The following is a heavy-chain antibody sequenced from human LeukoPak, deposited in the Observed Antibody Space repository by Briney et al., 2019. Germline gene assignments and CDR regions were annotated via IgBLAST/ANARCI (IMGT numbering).Heavy chain of an antibody. CDR1: GGSISGYY. J-gene: IGHJ4*02. CDR2: IYYSGST. D-gene: IGHD4-17*01. V-gene: IGHV4-59*08. CDR3: ARGFGDYDYY. Sequence: PSETLSLTCTVSGGSISGYYWSWIRQPPGKGLEWIGYIYYSGSTNYNPSLKSRVTISVDTSKNQFSLKLSSVTAADTAVYYCARGFGDYDYYWGQGTLVTVSS.